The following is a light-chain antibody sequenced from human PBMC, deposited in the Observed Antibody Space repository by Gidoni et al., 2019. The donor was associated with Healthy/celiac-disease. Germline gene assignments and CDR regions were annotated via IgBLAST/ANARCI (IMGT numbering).Light chain of an antibody. CDR2: DVS. CDR3: SSYTSSSTLYV. CDR1: SSDVGGYNY. Sequence: QSALTQPASVSGSPGQSITISCTGTSSDVGGYNYVSWYQQHPVKAPKLMIYDVSNRPSGVSNRFSGSKSGNTASLTISGLQAVDEADYYCSSYTSSSTLYVFGTGTKITVL. V-gene: IGLV2-14*01. J-gene: IGLJ1*01.